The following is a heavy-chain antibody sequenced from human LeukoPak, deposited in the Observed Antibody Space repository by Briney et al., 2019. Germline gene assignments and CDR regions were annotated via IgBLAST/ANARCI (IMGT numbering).Heavy chain of an antibody. CDR3: AKDKGPRLVGSNYGGFFDY. D-gene: IGHD4-11*01. CDR2: ISYDGSNK. Sequence: GGSLRLSCAASGFTFSSYGMHWVRQAPGKGLEWVAVISYDGSNKYYADSVKGRFTISRDNSKNTLYLQMNSLRAEDTAVYYCAKDKGPRLVGSNYGGFFDYWGQGTLVTVSS. CDR1: GFTFSSYG. V-gene: IGHV3-30*18. J-gene: IGHJ4*02.